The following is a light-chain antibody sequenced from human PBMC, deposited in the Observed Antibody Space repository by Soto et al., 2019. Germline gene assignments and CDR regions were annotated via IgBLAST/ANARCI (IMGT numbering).Light chain of an antibody. CDR3: QQGYNTPLT. CDR1: QSISTY. J-gene: IGKJ4*01. CDR2: AAS. Sequence: DIQMTQSPSSLSASVGDRVTITCRASQSISTYLNWYQQKPGKAPKLLIYAASSLQSGVPSRFSGSGSGTDFTLTISSLQPEDSATYFCQQGYNTPLTFGGGTKVEIK. V-gene: IGKV1-39*01.